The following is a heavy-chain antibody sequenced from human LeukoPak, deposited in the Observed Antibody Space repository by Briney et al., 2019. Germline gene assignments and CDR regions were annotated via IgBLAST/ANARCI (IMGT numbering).Heavy chain of an antibody. V-gene: IGHV3-73*01. CDR1: GFTFSGSA. CDR2: IRSKANSYAT. D-gene: IGHD6-13*01. CDR3: TRPGYSSSWPYYYYYMDV. Sequence: GGSLRLSCAASGFTFSGSAMHWVRQASGKGLEWVGRIRSKANSYATAYAASVKGRFTISRADSKNTAYLQMNSLKTEDTAVYYCTRPGYSSSWPYYYYYMDVWGKGTTVTVSS. J-gene: IGHJ6*03.